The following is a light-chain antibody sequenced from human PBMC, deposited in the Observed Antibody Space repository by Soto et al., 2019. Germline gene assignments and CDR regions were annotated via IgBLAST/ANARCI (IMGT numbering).Light chain of an antibody. CDR1: SSDVGAYNH. CDR2: DVS. CDR3: SSHASRSTLI. J-gene: IGLJ2*01. Sequence: QTVVTQPASVSGSPGQSTTISCTGTSSDVGAYNHISWYQQHPGKAPKLMIYDVSNRPSGVSNRFSGFKSGNTASLTISGLQAEDEADYYCSSHASRSTLIFGGGTKLTVL. V-gene: IGLV2-14*03.